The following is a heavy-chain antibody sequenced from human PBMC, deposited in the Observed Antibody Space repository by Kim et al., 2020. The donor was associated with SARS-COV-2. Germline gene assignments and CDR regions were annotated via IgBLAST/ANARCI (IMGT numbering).Heavy chain of an antibody. Sequence: GGSLRLSCAASGFTFSSNGMSWVRQAPGKGLEWVSAISGSGGSTYYADSVKGRFTISRDNSKNMLYLQMNSLRAEDTAVYYCAKRITVVRVVIAPWAFDIWGQGTMVTVSS. V-gene: IGHV3-23*01. J-gene: IGHJ3*02. D-gene: IGHD3-10*01. CDR2: ISGSGGST. CDR1: GFTFSSNG. CDR3: AKRITVVRVVIAPWAFDI.